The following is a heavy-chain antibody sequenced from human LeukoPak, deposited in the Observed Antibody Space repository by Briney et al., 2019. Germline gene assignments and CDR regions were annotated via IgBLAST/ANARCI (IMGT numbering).Heavy chain of an antibody. CDR2: INIEGSTT. D-gene: IGHD1-1*01. Sequence: PGGSLRLSCAASGFSLSSYWVHWVRHAPGKGLVWVSRINIEGSTTTYADSVKGRFTISRDNAKNTVSLQMNSLRAEDTAVYYCISDHTGHDDYWGQGTLVTVSS. CDR1: GFSLSSYW. J-gene: IGHJ4*02. CDR3: ISDHTGHDDY. V-gene: IGHV3-74*01.